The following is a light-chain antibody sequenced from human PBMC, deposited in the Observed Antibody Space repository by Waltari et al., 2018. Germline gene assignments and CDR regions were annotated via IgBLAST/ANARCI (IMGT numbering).Light chain of an antibody. CDR1: SGHSSNI. V-gene: IGLV4-69*01. Sequence: QLVLTQSPSASASLGASVKLTCTLSSGHSSNIIAWHQQQPEKGPRYLMKVNSDGSHTKGDESPDRFSGSSSGAERYLTISSVQSEDEADYYCQTGGHGTWVFGGGTKLTVL. CDR2: VNSDGSH. CDR3: QTGGHGTWV. J-gene: IGLJ3*02.